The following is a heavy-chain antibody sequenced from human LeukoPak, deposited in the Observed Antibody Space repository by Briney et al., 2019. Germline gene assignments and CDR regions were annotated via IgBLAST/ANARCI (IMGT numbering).Heavy chain of an antibody. CDR3: ATDSAHAFDI. J-gene: IGHJ3*02. Sequence: TGGSLRLSCAESGFTFSSYGMHWVRQAPGKGLEWVAVIWYDGSNKYYADSVKGRFTISRDNSKNTLYLQMNSLRAEDTAVYYCATDSAHAFDIWGQGTMVIVSS. CDR1: GFTFSSYG. V-gene: IGHV3-33*01. CDR2: IWYDGSNK.